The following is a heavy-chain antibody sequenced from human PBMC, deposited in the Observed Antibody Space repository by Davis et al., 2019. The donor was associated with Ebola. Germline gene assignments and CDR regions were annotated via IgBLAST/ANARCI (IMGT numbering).Heavy chain of an antibody. J-gene: IGHJ5*02. D-gene: IGHD6-19*01. CDR2: IYPSGST. V-gene: IGHV4-4*07. CDR3: ARGVWLGDNWFDP. CDR1: GGSISGYY. Sequence: PSETLSLTCTVSGGSISGYYWSWIRQPAGKGLEFIGRIYPSGSTNYKPSLKGRVTMSIDTSNNQFSLKVNSVTAADTAKYYCARGVWLGDNWFDPWAREPWSPSPQ.